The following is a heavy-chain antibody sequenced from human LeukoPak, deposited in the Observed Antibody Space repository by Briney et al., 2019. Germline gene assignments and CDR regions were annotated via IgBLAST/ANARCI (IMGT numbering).Heavy chain of an antibody. CDR1: GYTFTSYD. D-gene: IGHD5-12*01. Sequence: GASVKVSCKASGYTFTSYDINWVRQATGQGLEWMGWMSPNSGNTGYAQKFQGRVTMTRNTSISTAYMELSSLRSEDTAVYYCARGRRGYINFDYWGQGTLVTVSS. V-gene: IGHV1-8*01. CDR3: ARGRRGYINFDY. J-gene: IGHJ4*02. CDR2: MSPNSGNT.